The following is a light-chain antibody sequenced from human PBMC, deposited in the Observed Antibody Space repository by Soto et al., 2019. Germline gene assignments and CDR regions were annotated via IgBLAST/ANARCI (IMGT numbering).Light chain of an antibody. CDR1: QRVSASY. CDR2: GAS. V-gene: IGKV3-20*01. J-gene: IGKJ1*01. CDR3: QQSDYTPWT. Sequence: EIVLTQSPGTLSLSPGEKATLSCRASQRVSASYLAWYQQKPGQAPRLLMYGASSRAAGIPERFSGSGSGTDLTLTISRLEPEDVAVYYCQQSDYTPWTFGQGTKVEI.